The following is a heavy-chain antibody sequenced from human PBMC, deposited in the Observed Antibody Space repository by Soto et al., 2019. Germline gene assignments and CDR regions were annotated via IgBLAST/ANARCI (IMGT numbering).Heavy chain of an antibody. CDR2: ISSSSRNI. Sequence: EVQLRESGGGLVQPGGSLRLSCAASGFIFNDYTINWVRQAPGKGLEWVSYISSSSRNINYADSVKGRFTISRDNAKNXVYXQMNRLRAEDTALYYCARGIAVPGTRLRPNSGRDVWGQGTTVTVSS. CDR3: ARGIAVPGTRLRPNSGRDV. CDR1: GFIFNDYT. J-gene: IGHJ6*02. D-gene: IGHD6-19*01. V-gene: IGHV3-48*01.